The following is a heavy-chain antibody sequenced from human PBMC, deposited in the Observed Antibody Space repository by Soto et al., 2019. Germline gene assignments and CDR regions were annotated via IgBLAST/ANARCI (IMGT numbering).Heavy chain of an antibody. Sequence: PGQSLKLSCKGSGYSFTNYWISWVRQMPGKGLEWMGRIDPSDSYTNYSPSFQGHVTISADKSISTAYLQWSSLKASDTAMYYCTRQGYSYGSARHYYYGMDVWGQGTRVTVSS. V-gene: IGHV5-10-1*01. D-gene: IGHD5-18*01. CDR1: GYSFTNYW. CDR2: IDPSDSYT. CDR3: TRQGYSYGSARHYYYGMDV. J-gene: IGHJ6*02.